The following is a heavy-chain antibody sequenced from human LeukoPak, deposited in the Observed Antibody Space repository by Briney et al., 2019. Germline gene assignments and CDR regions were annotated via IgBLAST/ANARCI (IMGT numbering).Heavy chain of an antibody. J-gene: IGHJ3*02. V-gene: IGHV4-34*01. CDR2: INHSGST. CDR3: ARVFMYDYVWGSYRLPQAGAFDI. CDR1: GGSFSGYY. Sequence: PSETLSLTCAVYGGSFSGYYWSWIRQPPGKGLEWIGEINHSGSTNYNPSLKSRVTISVDTSKNQFSLKLSSVTAADTAVYYCARVFMYDYVWGSYRLPQAGAFDIWGQGTMVTVSS. D-gene: IGHD3-16*02.